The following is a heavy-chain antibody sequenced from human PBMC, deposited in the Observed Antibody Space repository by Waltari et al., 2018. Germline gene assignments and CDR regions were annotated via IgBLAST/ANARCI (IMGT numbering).Heavy chain of an antibody. Sequence: QVQLVQSGAEVKKPGSSVKVSCKASGGTFRSYAISWVRQAPGQGLEWMGGFVPIVGTTTYYQKYQCRVPIPPDKSTSTAYMALSSLRSEATAVYYWARRWPVHPSYMDVWGKGTTVTVSS. CDR2: FVPIVGTT. CDR3: ARRWPVHPSYMDV. J-gene: IGHJ6*03. CDR1: GGTFRSYA. D-gene: IGHD1-1*01. V-gene: IGHV1-69*14.